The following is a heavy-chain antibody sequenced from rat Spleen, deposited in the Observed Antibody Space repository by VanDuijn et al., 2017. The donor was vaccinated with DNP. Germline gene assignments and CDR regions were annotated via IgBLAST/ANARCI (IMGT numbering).Heavy chain of an antibody. D-gene: IGHD1-1*01. Sequence: EVQLQESGPGLVTPSQSLSLTCSVTGHSITNNYRWNWLRKFPGNKLEWMGYINSAGRINYNPSLKSRLSITRDTSKNQFFLQLNSLTTEDTATYYCARLRLEWEVRAMDAWGQGTSVTVSS. CDR2: INSAGRI. CDR1: GHSITNNYR. CDR3: ARLRLEWEVRAMDA. V-gene: IGHV3-3*01. J-gene: IGHJ4*01.